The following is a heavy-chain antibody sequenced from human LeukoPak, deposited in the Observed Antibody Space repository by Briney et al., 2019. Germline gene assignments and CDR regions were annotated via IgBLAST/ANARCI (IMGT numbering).Heavy chain of an antibody. D-gene: IGHD6-13*01. V-gene: IGHV3-30*04. CDR3: ARSEYSSSWYYFDY. J-gene: IGHJ4*02. CDR1: GFTFSSYA. Sequence: GRSLRLSCAASGFTFSSYAMRWVRQAPGKGLEWVAVISYDGSNKYYADSVKGRFTISRDNSKNTLYLQMNSLRAVDTAVYYCARSEYSSSWYYFDYWGQGTLVTVSS. CDR2: ISYDGSNK.